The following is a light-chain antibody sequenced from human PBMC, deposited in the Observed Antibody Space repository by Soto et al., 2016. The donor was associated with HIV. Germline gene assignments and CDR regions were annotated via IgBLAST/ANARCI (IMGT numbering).Light chain of an antibody. CDR3: QQYNSYSPPLT. CDR1: QSISIW. V-gene: IGKV1-5*03. Sequence: DIQMTQTPSTLSASVGDRVTITCRASQSISIWVAWYQQKPGKPPKLLIYKASTLEDGVPSRFSGSGSGTESTLTISSLQPDDFATYYCQQYNSYSPPLTFGGGTKVEIK. J-gene: IGKJ4*01. CDR2: KAS.